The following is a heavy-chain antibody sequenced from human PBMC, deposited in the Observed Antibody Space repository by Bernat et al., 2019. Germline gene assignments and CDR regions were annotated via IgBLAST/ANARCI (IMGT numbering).Heavy chain of an antibody. Sequence: TFSTYTMYWVRRAPGKGLEGVAIISHDGGNKYYADSLKGRFTISRDNSNNTLYLHMNSLRPEDTAVYYCARVALGWNYLDYWGQGTLVTVSS. J-gene: IGHJ4*02. V-gene: IGHV3-30-3*01. CDR2: ISHDGGNK. D-gene: IGHD1-26*01. CDR1: TFSTYT. CDR3: ARVALGWNYLDY.